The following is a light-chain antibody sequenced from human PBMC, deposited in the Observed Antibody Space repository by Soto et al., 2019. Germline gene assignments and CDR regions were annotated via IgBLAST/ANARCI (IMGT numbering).Light chain of an antibody. CDR2: DAS. Sequence: EIVLTQSPATLSLSPGERATLSCRASQSISTYLAWYQQKPGQAPRLLIYDASNRATAIPARFSGSGSGTDFTLTISSLESEDFAVYFCQQRNTWPLTFGGGTKVEIK. V-gene: IGKV3-11*01. CDR1: QSISTY. CDR3: QQRNTWPLT. J-gene: IGKJ4*01.